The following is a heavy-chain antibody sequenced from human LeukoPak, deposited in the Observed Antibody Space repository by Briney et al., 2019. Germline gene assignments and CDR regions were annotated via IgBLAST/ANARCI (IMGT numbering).Heavy chain of an antibody. CDR1: GFSVSSDY. CDR3: AKVAHYYGSGSYYEYYFDY. Sequence: GGSLRLSCAASGFSVSSDYMTWVRQAPGKGLDWVSVIYSGGTTIYADSVKGRFTISRDNSKNTLYLQMSSLRAEDTAVYYCAKVAHYYGSGSYYEYYFDYWGQGTLVTVSS. D-gene: IGHD3-10*01. J-gene: IGHJ4*02. V-gene: IGHV3-66*01. CDR2: IYSGGTT.